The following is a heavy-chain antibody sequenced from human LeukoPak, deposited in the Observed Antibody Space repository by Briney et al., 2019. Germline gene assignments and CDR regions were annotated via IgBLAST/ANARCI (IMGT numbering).Heavy chain of an antibody. CDR2: INHSGST. J-gene: IGHJ6*03. D-gene: IGHD2-2*01. Sequence: SETLSLTCAVYGGSFSGYYWGWIRQPPGKGLEWIGEINHSGSTNYNPSLKSRVTISVDTSKNQFSLKLSSVTAADTAVYYCARGQVVVVPAAMYYYYYMDVWGKGTTVTVSS. CDR1: GGSFSGYY. V-gene: IGHV4-34*01. CDR3: ARGQVVVVPAAMYYYYYMDV.